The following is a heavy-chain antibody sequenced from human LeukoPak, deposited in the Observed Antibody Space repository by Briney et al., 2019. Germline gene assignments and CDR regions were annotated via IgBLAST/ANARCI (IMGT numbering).Heavy chain of an antibody. D-gene: IGHD3-3*01. CDR2: INPNSGGT. J-gene: IGHJ4*02. CDR3: ARERARPPNWNVWIFGV. CDR1: GYTFTGYY. Sequence: PRASVKVSCKASGYTFTGYYMHWVRQAPGQGLEWMGWINPNSGGTNYAQKFQGRVTMTRDTSISTAYMELSRLRSDDTAVYYCARERARPPNWNVWIFGVWGQGTLVTVSS. V-gene: IGHV1-2*02.